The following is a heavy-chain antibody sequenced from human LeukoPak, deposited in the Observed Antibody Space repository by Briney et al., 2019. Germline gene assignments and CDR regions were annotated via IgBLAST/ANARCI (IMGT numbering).Heavy chain of an antibody. V-gene: IGHV3-30-3*01. CDR1: GFTFSSYA. Sequence: PGGSLRLSCAASGFTFSSYAMHWVRQAPGKGLEWVAVISYDGSNKYYADSVKGRFTISRDNSKNTLYLQMNSLRAEDTAVYYCARDEERITIFGVVTPKTPDYWGQGTLVTVSS. D-gene: IGHD3-3*01. CDR2: ISYDGSNK. CDR3: ARDEERITIFGVVTPKTPDY. J-gene: IGHJ4*02.